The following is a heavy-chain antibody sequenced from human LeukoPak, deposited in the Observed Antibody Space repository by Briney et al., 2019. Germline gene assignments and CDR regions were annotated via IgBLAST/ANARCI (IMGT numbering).Heavy chain of an antibody. CDR1: GFTFSNYA. Sequence: AGGSLRLSCAASGFTFSNYAMSWVRQAPGKGLEWVSAISGNGAATYYAVSVKGRFTISRDNSKNTLCLQMNSLRAEDTAVYYCARRGNTSAYYSPYWGQGTLVTVSS. V-gene: IGHV3-23*01. CDR3: ARRGNTSAYYSPY. CDR2: ISGNGAAT. J-gene: IGHJ4*02. D-gene: IGHD3-22*01.